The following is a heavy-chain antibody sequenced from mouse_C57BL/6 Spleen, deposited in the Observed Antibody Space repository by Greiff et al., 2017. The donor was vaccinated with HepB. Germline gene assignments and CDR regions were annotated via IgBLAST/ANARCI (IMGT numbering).Heavy chain of an antibody. Sequence: QVQLQQSGAELARPGASVKLSCKASGYTFTSYGISWVKQRTGQGLEWIGEIYPRSGNTYYNEKFKGKATLTADKSSSTAYMELRSLTSEDSAVYFCAAQLRLHAMDYWGQGTSVTVSS. J-gene: IGHJ4*01. CDR1: GYTFTSYG. CDR2: IYPRSGNT. CDR3: AAQLRLHAMDY. D-gene: IGHD3-2*02. V-gene: IGHV1-81*01.